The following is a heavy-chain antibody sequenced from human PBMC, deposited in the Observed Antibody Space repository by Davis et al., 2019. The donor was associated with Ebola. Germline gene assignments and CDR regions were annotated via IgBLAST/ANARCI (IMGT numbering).Heavy chain of an antibody. Sequence: GSLRLSCTVSGGSIISSSSYWGWIRQPPRKGLEWIGSIYYSGITYYNPSLKSRVTISVDTSKNQFSLKLSSVTAADTAVYYCARREYSGSYPLFDYWGQGTLVTVSS. J-gene: IGHJ4*02. CDR3: ARREYSGSYPLFDY. D-gene: IGHD1-26*01. CDR1: GGSIISSSSY. V-gene: IGHV4-39*01. CDR2: IYYSGIT.